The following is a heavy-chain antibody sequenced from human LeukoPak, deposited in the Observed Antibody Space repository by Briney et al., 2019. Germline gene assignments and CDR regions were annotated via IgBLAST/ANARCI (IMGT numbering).Heavy chain of an antibody. CDR2: IYSGGDT. Sequence: PGGSLRLSCAASGFTVSSNYMSWVRQAPGKGLEWVSVIYSGGDTSYSDSVKGRFTISRDNSKNTLYLHMNSLRAEDTAVYYCAKEDSEGGPNWFDPWGQGTLVTVSS. CDR3: AKEDSEGGPNWFDP. D-gene: IGHD1-14*01. CDR1: GFTVSSNY. J-gene: IGHJ5*02. V-gene: IGHV3-53*01.